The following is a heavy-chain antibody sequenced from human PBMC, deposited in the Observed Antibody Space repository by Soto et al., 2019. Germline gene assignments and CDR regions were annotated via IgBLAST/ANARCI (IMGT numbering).Heavy chain of an antibody. CDR3: ARGEGYRPYYYYGMDV. J-gene: IGHJ6*02. CDR1: GFTFSSYS. D-gene: IGHD4-4*01. Sequence: GGSLRLSCAASGFTFSSYSMNWVRQAPGKGLEWVSSISSSSSYIYYADSVKGRFTISRDNAKNSLYLQMNSLRAEDTAVYYCARGEGYRPYYYYGMDVWGQGTTVTRLL. V-gene: IGHV3-21*01. CDR2: ISSSSSYI.